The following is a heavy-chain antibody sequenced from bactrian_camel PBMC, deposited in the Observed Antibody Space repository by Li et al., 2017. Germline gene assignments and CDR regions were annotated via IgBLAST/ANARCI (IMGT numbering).Heavy chain of an antibody. CDR2: INSGGGST. CDR3: ASMPVGGTWNQFNQ. J-gene: IGHJ4*01. V-gene: IGHV3S40*01. CDR1: GFTFSSYA. Sequence: VQLVESGGGSVQAGGSLRLSCEASGFTFSSYAMSWVRQAPGKGFEWVSAINSGGGSTYYADSVKGRFTASRDNARNSLYLQLNSLKTEDTAMYYCASMPVGGTWNQFNQWGRGTQVTVS. D-gene: IGHD7*01.